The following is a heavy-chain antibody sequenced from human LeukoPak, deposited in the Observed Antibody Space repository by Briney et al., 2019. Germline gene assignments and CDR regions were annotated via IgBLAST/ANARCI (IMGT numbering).Heavy chain of an antibody. J-gene: IGHJ4*02. CDR3: ASGIVAVGTY. D-gene: IGHD6-13*01. Sequence: ASVKVSCKASGDIFTSHYMHWVRQAPGQGLEWMGIINPSDGSTSYAQKFQGRVTMTRDTPTGTGYMEVSSLRSEDTAVYYCASGIVAVGTYWGQGTLVTVSS. CDR2: INPSDGST. CDR1: GDIFTSHY. V-gene: IGHV1-46*01.